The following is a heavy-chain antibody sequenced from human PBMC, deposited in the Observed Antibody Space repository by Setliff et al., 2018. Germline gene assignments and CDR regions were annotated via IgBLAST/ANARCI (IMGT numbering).Heavy chain of an antibody. CDR3: ARGRNVAARLLDP. Sequence: PSETLSLTCAAYGGTFSDYYWTWIRQPPGKGLEWVGEINHRGSTNYNPSLKSRVTISVDTSKGQFSLKLISMTAADTAVYYCARGRNVAARLLDPWGQGTLVTVSS. V-gene: IGHV4-34*01. J-gene: IGHJ5*02. CDR2: INHRGST. D-gene: IGHD6-6*01. CDR1: GGTFSDYY.